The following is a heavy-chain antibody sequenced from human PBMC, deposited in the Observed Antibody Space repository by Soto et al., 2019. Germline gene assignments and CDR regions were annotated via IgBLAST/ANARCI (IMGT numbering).Heavy chain of an antibody. Sequence: QITLKESGPTLVKPTQTLTLTCTFSGFSFTTSGVGVGWVRQPPGKALEWIALIYWDDDKRYSPSLKSRLTITKATSKNQVVLIMTNMDPVDTATYYCAHRFNYYDLSALFDCWGQGTLVTVSS. V-gene: IGHV2-5*02. CDR3: AHRFNYYDLSALFDC. D-gene: IGHD3-16*01. CDR2: IYWDDDK. CDR1: GFSFTTSGVG. J-gene: IGHJ4*02.